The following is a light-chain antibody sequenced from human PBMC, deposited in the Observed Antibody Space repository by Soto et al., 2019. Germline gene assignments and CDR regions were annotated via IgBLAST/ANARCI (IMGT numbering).Light chain of an antibody. Sequence: QSVLTQPPSASGTPGQRVTISCSGSSSNIGSNTVNWYQQLPGTAPKLLIDSNNQRPSGVPDRFSGSKSGTSASLAISGLQSEDEADYYCAAWDDSLNGYVFATGTKVTVL. V-gene: IGLV1-44*01. CDR3: AAWDDSLNGYV. J-gene: IGLJ1*01. CDR2: SNN. CDR1: SSNIGSNT.